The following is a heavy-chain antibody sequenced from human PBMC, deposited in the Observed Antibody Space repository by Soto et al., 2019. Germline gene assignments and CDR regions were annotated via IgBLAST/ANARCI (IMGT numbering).Heavy chain of an antibody. CDR2: ISGSDGST. Sequence: EVQLLESGGGLVQPGGSLRLSCAASGFTFSSYAMNWVRQAPGKGLEWVSVISGSDGSTYYADSVKGRFTISRDNSKNTLNLQMNSLRAEDTAVYYCARRSSSWYFDCWGQGTLVTVSS. CDR1: GFTFSSYA. J-gene: IGHJ4*02. CDR3: ARRSSSWYFDC. V-gene: IGHV3-23*01. D-gene: IGHD6-13*01.